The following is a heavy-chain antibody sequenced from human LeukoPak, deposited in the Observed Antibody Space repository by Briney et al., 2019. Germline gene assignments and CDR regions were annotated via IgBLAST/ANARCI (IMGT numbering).Heavy chain of an antibody. V-gene: IGHV4-39*01. J-gene: IGHJ5*02. CDR2: IYYSGST. D-gene: IGHD3-3*01. CDR3: ARPERITIFGVAHNWFDP. Sequence: SETLSLTCTVSGGSISSSSYYWGWIRQPPGKGLEWIASIYYSGSTYYNPSLKSRVTISVDTSKNQFSLKLSSVTAADTAVYYCARPERITIFGVAHNWFDPWGQGTLVTVSS. CDR1: GGSISSSSYY.